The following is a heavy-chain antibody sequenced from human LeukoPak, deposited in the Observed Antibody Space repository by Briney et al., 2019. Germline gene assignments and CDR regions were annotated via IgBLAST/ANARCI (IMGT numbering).Heavy chain of an antibody. CDR3: ARVQGIVVVPAASPDFDY. Sequence: ASAKVSCKASGYTFTSYGISWVRQAPGQGLEWMGWISAYNGNTNYAQKLQGRVTMTTDTSTSTAYMELRSLRSDDTAVYYCARVQGIVVVPAASPDFDYWGQGTLVTVSS. J-gene: IGHJ4*02. CDR1: GYTFTSYG. CDR2: ISAYNGNT. D-gene: IGHD2-2*01. V-gene: IGHV1-18*01.